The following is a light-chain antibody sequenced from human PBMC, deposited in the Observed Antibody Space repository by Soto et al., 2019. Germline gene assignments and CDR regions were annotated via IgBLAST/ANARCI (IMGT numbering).Light chain of an antibody. Sequence: QSALTQPASVSGSPGQSITISCTGTSRDVAGYNYVSWYQQHPGKAPKLMIYEVSNRPSGVSNRFSGSKSGNTASLTISGLQAEDEADYYCSSYTSSNTVVFGGGTQLTVL. J-gene: IGLJ7*01. CDR1: SRDVAGYNY. V-gene: IGLV2-14*01. CDR3: SSYTSSNTVV. CDR2: EVS.